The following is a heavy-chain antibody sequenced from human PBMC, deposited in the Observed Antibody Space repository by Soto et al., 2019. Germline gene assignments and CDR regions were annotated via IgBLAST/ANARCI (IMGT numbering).Heavy chain of an antibody. V-gene: IGHV3-33*01. CDR2: IWYDGSNK. D-gene: IGHD3-10*01. CDR3: ARGHLAGGDYFDY. J-gene: IGHJ4*02. CDR1: GFTFSSYG. Sequence: QVQLVESGGGVVQPGRSLRLSCAASGFTFSSYGMHWVRQAPGKGLEWVAVIWYDGSNKYYADSVKGRFTISRDNSKNTLYLQMNSLRAEDTAVYYCARGHLAGGDYFDYWGQGTLVTVSS.